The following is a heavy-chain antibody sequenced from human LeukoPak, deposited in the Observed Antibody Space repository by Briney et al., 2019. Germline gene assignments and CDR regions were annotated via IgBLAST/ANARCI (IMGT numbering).Heavy chain of an antibody. D-gene: IGHD5-18*01. V-gene: IGHV3-30*18. Sequence: GGSLRLSCAASGFTFGSYGLPRVRQAPGKGLEWVAVISYDGSYKYYADSVKGRFTISRDKSKNTLYLQMNSLTAEDTAVYYCAKDAQLWSQPGDYFDYWGQGTLVTVSS. CDR3: AKDAQLWSQPGDYFDY. CDR1: GFTFGSYG. J-gene: IGHJ4*02. CDR2: ISYDGSYK.